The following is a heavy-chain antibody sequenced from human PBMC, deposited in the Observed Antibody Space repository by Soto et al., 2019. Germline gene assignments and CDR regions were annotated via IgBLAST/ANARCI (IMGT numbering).Heavy chain of an antibody. CDR1: GFTFSSYG. Sequence: QVRLVESGGGVVQPGRSLRLSCAASGFTFSSYGMHWVRQAPGKGLEWVAVISYDGSNKYYADSVKGRFTISRDNSKNTLYLQMNSLRAEDTAVYYCAKMRGGMDVWGQGTTVTVSS. CDR2: ISYDGSNK. J-gene: IGHJ6*02. V-gene: IGHV3-30*18. D-gene: IGHD3-10*01. CDR3: AKMRGGMDV.